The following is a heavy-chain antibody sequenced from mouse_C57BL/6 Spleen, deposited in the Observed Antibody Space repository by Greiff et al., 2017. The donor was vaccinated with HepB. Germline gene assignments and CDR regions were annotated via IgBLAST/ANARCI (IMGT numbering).Heavy chain of an antibody. Sequence: VQLQQPGAELVMPGASVKLSCKASGYTFTSYWMHWVKQRPGQGLEWIGEIDPSDSYTNYNQKFKGKSTSTVDKSSSTAYMQLSSLTSEDSAVYYCARRDGNNYFDYWGQGTTLTVSS. CDR3: ARRDGNNYFDY. J-gene: IGHJ2*01. CDR1: GYTFTSYW. V-gene: IGHV1-69*01. D-gene: IGHD2-1*01. CDR2: IDPSDSYT.